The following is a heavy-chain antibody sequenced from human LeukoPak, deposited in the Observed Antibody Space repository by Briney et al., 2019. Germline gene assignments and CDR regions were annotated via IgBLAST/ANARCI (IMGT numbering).Heavy chain of an antibody. CDR1: GFTFSSYA. Sequence: GGSLRLSCAASGFTFSSYAMTWVRQAPGKGLEWVSAISGTGGSTYYAGSEKGRFTISRDNSKNTLYLQMNSLRAEDTAVYYCARAPLYCSSTSCFRAFDYWGQGTLVTVSS. CDR3: ARAPLYCSSTSCFRAFDY. V-gene: IGHV3-23*01. J-gene: IGHJ4*02. D-gene: IGHD2-2*01. CDR2: ISGTGGST.